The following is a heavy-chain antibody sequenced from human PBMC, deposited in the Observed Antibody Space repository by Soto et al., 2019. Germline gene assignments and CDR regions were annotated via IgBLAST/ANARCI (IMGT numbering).Heavy chain of an antibody. J-gene: IGHJ4*02. Sequence: HPGGSLRLSCAASGFTFTDYALSWVRQAPGKGLEWVATISGIGGSTYLADSVKGRLSISRDNSKNTVSLLMNSLRAEDTAVYFCARGSSGYISSWYYFDYWGRGTLVTVS. CDR3: ARGSSGYISSWYYFDY. CDR1: GFTFTDYA. CDR2: ISGIGGST. V-gene: IGHV3-23*01. D-gene: IGHD6-13*01.